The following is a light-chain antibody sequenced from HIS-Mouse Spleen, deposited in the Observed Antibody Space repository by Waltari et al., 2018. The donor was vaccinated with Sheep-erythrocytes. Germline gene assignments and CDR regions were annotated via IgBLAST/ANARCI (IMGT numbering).Light chain of an antibody. Sequence: QSALTQPRPVSGSPGQSVTSSCTGTSSDVGGDNYVSWYQQHPGKAPKLMLYDVSKRPSGVPDRFSGSKSGNTASLTISGLQAEDEADYYCCSYAGSYTVVFGGGTKLTVL. CDR3: CSYAGSYTVV. J-gene: IGLJ2*01. CDR2: DVS. V-gene: IGLV2-11*01. CDR1: SSDVGGDNY.